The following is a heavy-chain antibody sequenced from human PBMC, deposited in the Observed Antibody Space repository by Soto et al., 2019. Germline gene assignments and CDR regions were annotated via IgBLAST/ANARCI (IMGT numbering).Heavy chain of an antibody. CDR1: GYTFTGYY. D-gene: IGHD3-3*01. CDR3: ARDRDPYFTIFRVVIDDAFDI. J-gene: IGHJ3*02. Sequence: ASVKVSCKASGYTFTGYYMHWVRQAPGQGLEWMGWINPNSGGTNYAQKFQGRVTMTRDTSISTAYMELSRLRSDDTAVYYCARDRDPYFTIFRVVIDDAFDIWGQGTMVTV. CDR2: INPNSGGT. V-gene: IGHV1-2*02.